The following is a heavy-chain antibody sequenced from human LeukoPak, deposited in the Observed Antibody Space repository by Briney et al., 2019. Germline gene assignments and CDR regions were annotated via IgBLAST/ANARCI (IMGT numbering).Heavy chain of an antibody. V-gene: IGHV3-48*03. CDR2: ISSSGSTI. J-gene: IGHJ4*02. Sequence: GGSLRLSCAASGFTFSSYEMNWVRQAPGKGLEWVSYISSSGSTIYYADSVKGRFTISRDNAKNSLYLQMNSLRAEDTAVYYCARDGDSSGYYDLGYWGQGTLDTVSS. CDR1: GFTFSSYE. CDR3: ARDGDSSGYYDLGY. D-gene: IGHD3-22*01.